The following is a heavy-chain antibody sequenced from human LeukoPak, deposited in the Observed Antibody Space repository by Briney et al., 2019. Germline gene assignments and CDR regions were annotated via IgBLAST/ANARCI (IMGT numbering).Heavy chain of an antibody. V-gene: IGHV1-46*01. J-gene: IGHJ6*02. Sequence: ASVKVSCKASGYTFTSYYMHWVRQAPGQGLEWMGIINPSGGSTSYAQKFQGRVTMTRDTSTSTVYMELSSLRSEDTAVYYCARGGYSSGWYKYVGYYYYGMDVWGQGTTVTVSS. D-gene: IGHD6-19*01. CDR2: INPSGGST. CDR3: ARGGYSSGWYKYVGYYYYGMDV. CDR1: GYTFTSYY.